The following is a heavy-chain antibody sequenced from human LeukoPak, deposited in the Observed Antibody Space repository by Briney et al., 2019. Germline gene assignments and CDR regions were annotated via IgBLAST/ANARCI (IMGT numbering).Heavy chain of an antibody. D-gene: IGHD6-13*01. Sequence: SETLSLTCAVYGASFSGYYWSWIRQPPGKGLEWIGEINHSGSTNYNPSLKSRVTISVDTSKNQFSLKLSSVTAADTAVYYCARGPGGIAAAGTDAFDIWGQGTMVTVSS. CDR1: GASFSGYY. CDR3: ARGPGGIAAAGTDAFDI. CDR2: INHSGST. J-gene: IGHJ3*02. V-gene: IGHV4-34*01.